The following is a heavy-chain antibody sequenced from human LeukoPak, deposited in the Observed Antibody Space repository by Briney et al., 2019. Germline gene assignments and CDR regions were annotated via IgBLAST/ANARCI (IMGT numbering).Heavy chain of an antibody. CDR1: GGSISSYY. J-gene: IGHJ6*03. D-gene: IGHD3-9*01. CDR3: ARGETYYDILTCYWGYYYYMDV. CDR2: IYYSGST. Sequence: SETLSLTCTVSGGSISSYYWSWIRQPPGKGLEWIGYIYYSGSTNYNPSLKSRVTISVDTSKNQFSLKLSSVTAADTAVYYCARGETYYDILTCYWGYYYYMDVWGKGTTVTVSS. V-gene: IGHV4-59*01.